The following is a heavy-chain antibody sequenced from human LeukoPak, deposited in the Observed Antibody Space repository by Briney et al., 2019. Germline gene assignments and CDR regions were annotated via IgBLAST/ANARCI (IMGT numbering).Heavy chain of an antibody. CDR2: ISTSGTYT. Sequence: GGSLRLSCAASGLTFSDHYMSWIRQAPGKGLEWVSYISTSGTYTNYADSVKGRFTISRDNAKNSLYLQMNSLRAEDTAVYYCARGHYGLDVWGQGTTVTVSS. J-gene: IGHJ6*02. V-gene: IGHV3-11*05. CDR3: ARGHYGLDV. CDR1: GLTFSDHY.